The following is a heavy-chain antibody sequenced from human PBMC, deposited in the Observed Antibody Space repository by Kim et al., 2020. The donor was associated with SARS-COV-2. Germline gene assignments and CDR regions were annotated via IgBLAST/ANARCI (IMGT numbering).Heavy chain of an antibody. J-gene: IGHJ6*02. V-gene: IGHV3-74*01. CDR1: GFTFSSYW. CDR3: ARVAAAAGYYYYYYGMDV. Sequence: GGSLRLSCAASGFTFSSYWMHWVRQAPGKGLVWVSRINSDGSSTSYADSVKGRFTISRDNAKNTLYLQMNSLRAEDTAVYYCARVAAAAGYYYYYYGMDVWGQGTTVTVSS. CDR2: INSDGSST. D-gene: IGHD6-13*01.